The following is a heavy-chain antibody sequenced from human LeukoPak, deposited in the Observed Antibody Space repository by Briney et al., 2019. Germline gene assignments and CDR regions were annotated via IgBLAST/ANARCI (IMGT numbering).Heavy chain of an antibody. CDR2: IGGRGDAS. J-gene: IGHJ4*02. V-gene: IGHV3-23*01. D-gene: IGHD3-16*01. CDR1: GFSFRNFA. Sequence: GGSLGLSCGASGFSFRNFAMSWVRQAPGKGLEWVSLIGGRGDASYYADSVKGRFTISRDNSKSTLFLQMSSLRAEDTAVYYCAKGRGSGTWAKDYWGQGTLVTVSS. CDR3: AKGRGSGTWAKDY.